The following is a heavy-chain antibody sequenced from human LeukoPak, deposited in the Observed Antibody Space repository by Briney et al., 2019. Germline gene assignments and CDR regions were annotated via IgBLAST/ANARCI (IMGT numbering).Heavy chain of an antibody. CDR1: GGSFSGYY. D-gene: IGHD3-22*01. J-gene: IGHJ1*01. CDR3: ATQAKFYASSGYLPR. Sequence: SETLSLTCALYGGSFSGYYWRWIRPPPGKGLEWIGYIHYRRITYYNPSLRSRLTISFDTSERQFSLKLSSVTAADTAMYYCATQAKFYASSGYLPRWGQGTLVTVSS. CDR2: IHYRRIT. V-gene: IGHV4-34*09.